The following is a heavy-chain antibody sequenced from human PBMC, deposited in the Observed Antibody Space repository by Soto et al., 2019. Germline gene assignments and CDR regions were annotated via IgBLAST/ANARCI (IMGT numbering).Heavy chain of an antibody. D-gene: IGHD2-15*01. CDR3: ARIGYCSGGSCYIPFDY. CDR1: GDSVSSSNAA. Sequence: SQTLSLTCAISGDSVSSSNAAWNWIRQSPSRGLEWLGRTYYRSKWYNDYAVSVKSRITINPDTSKNQFSLQLNSVTPEDTAVDYCARIGYCSGGSCYIPFDYWGQGTLVTVSS. V-gene: IGHV6-1*01. J-gene: IGHJ4*02. CDR2: TYYRSKWYN.